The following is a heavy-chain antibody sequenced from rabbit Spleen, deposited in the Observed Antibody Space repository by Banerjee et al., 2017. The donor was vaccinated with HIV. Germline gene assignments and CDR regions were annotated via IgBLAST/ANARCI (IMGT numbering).Heavy chain of an antibody. D-gene: IGHD6-1*01. CDR2: IYTGSSGST. V-gene: IGHV1S40*01. CDR1: GISFSSSYD. J-gene: IGHJ4*01. CDR3: ARGSGHGDGYGL. Sequence: QSLEESGGGLVKPGASLTITCTASGISFSSSYDMCWVHQAPGKGLEWIGCIYTGSSGSTYYASWAKGRFTITRSTSLNTATLQLNSLTAADTATYFCARGSGHGDGYGLWGQGTLVTVS.